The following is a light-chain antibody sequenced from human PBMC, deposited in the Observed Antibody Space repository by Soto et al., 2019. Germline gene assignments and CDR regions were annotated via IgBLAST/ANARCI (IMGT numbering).Light chain of an antibody. CDR1: QSVRSSY. Sequence: EIVLTQSPGTLSLSPGERATLSCRASQSVRSSYLAWYQQKPGQAPRLLIYGASSRATGIPDRFSGSGSGTDFNLTISRLEPEDFAIYYCQQYVNSWTFGQGTKVEIK. CDR2: GAS. V-gene: IGKV3-20*01. CDR3: QQYVNSWT. J-gene: IGKJ1*01.